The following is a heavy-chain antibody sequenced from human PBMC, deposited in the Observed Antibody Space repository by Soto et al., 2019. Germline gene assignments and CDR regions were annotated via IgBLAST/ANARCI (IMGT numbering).Heavy chain of an antibody. J-gene: IGHJ4*02. Sequence: GGSLRLSCAASGFTFSDYYISWIRQAPGKGLEWVSYISSSSSYTNYADSVKGRFTISRDNSQNTVYLQMNSLRAEDTAVYYCAKDTYYHDSSGFYIFDYWGQGTLVTVSS. CDR2: ISSSSSYT. CDR3: AKDTYYHDSSGFYIFDY. CDR1: GFTFSDYY. D-gene: IGHD3-22*01. V-gene: IGHV3-11*06.